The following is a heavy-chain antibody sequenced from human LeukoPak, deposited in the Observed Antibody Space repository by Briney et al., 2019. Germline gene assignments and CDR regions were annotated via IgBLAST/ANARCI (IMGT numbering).Heavy chain of an antibody. Sequence: SETLSLTCTVSGGSISSYHWSWIRQPPGKGLEWIGYSYYSGSTNYNPSLKSRVTISVDTSKNQFSLRLTSVTAADTAVYHCARGRGYCSSTSCQNFDYWGQGTLVTVSS. V-gene: IGHV4-59*01. CDR3: ARGRGYCSSTSCQNFDY. CDR2: SYYSGST. D-gene: IGHD2-2*01. J-gene: IGHJ4*02. CDR1: GGSISSYH.